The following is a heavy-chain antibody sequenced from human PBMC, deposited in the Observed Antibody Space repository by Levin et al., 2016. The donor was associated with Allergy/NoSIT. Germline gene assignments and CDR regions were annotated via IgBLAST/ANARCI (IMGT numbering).Heavy chain of an antibody. J-gene: IGHJ4*02. Sequence: GESLKISCAASGFSFRSYGIHWVRQAPGKGLDWVAFIRWDGSFVTYADPVKGRFTISRDDSKNTVYLQMSSLRPDDTAVYYCVKDLRGRYSFEYFGQGILVTVSS. D-gene: IGHD3-10*01. CDR3: VKDLRGRYSFEY. CDR2: IRWDGSFV. CDR1: GFSFRSYG. V-gene: IGHV3-30*02.